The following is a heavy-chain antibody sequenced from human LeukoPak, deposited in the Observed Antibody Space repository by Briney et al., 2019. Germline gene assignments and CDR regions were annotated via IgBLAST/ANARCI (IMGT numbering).Heavy chain of an antibody. CDR2: INHSGST. CDR1: GGSFSGYY. CDR3: ARRKVTMRPLDY. D-gene: IGHD3-22*01. V-gene: IGHV4-34*01. Sequence: SETLSLTCAVYGGSFSGYYWSWIRQPPGRGLEWIGEINHSGSTNYNPSLKSQVTISVDTSKNQFSLKLSSVTAADTAVYYCARRKVTMRPLDYWGQGTLVTVSS. J-gene: IGHJ4*02.